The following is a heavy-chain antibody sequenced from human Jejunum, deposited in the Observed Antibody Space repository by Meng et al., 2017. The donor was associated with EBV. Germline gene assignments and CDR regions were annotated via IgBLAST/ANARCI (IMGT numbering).Heavy chain of an antibody. CDR3: ARVRPGGGWFDP. V-gene: IGHV7-4-1*02. D-gene: IGHD2-8*02. J-gene: IGHJ5*02. Sequence: QVQIVQSGSEVKKPGASGKVSFKASGYTFTSLGINWVRQAPGQGLEWMGWINTNTGYPTYARDFTGRFVFSLDTSVSTAYLQVTSLSTEDNAVYYCARVRPGGGWFDPWGQGTLVTVSS. CDR1: GYTFTSLG. CDR2: INTNTGYP.